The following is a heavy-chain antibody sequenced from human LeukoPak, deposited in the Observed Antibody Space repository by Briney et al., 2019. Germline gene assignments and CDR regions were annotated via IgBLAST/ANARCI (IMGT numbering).Heavy chain of an antibody. D-gene: IGHD3-3*01. CDR1: GYTFTSYA. CDR3: ARVREGPYYDFWSGTSYYYYYMDV. CDR2: INTNTGNP. Sequence: ASVKVSCKASGYTFTSYAMNWVRQAPGQGREWMGWINTNTGNPTYAQGFTGRFVFSLDTSVSTAYLQISSLKAEDTAVYYCARVREGPYYDFWSGTSYYYYYMDVWGKGTTVTVSS. V-gene: IGHV7-4-1*02. J-gene: IGHJ6*03.